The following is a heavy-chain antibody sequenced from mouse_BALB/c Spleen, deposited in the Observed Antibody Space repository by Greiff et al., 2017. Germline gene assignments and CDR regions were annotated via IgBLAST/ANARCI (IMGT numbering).Heavy chain of an antibody. D-gene: IGHD2-3*01. CDR2: ISSGGST. CDR1: GFTFSSYA. CDR3: AKGGDGSFYAMDY. V-gene: IGHV5-6-5*01. J-gene: IGHJ4*01. Sequence: DVKLVESGGGLVKPGGSLKLSCAASGFTFSSYAMSWVRQTPEKRLEWVASISSGGSTYYPDSVKGRFTISRDNARNILYLQMSSLRSEDTAMYYCAKGGDGSFYAMDYWGQGTSVTVSS.